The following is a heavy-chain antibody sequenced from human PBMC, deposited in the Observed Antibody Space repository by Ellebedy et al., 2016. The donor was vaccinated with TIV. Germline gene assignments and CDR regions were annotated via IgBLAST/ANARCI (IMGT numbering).Heavy chain of an antibody. CDR1: GFSFSEYY. J-gene: IGHJ4*02. Sequence: GGSLRLSCAASGFSFSEYYMSWIRQAPGKGLEWVSYISSSSTYAKYADSVKGRFTISRDNAKNSLYLQMNSLRAEDTAVYYCARDPRPPNCSAGSCYEGGWGQGTLVTVSS. CDR3: ARDPRPPNCSAGSCYEGG. CDR2: ISSSSTYA. D-gene: IGHD2-15*01. V-gene: IGHV3-11*06.